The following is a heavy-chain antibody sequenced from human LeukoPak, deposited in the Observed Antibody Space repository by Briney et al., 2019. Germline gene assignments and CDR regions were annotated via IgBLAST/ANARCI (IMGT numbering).Heavy chain of an antibody. V-gene: IGHV5-51*01. D-gene: IGHD2-15*01. CDR2: IYPGDSDT. Sequence: GESLKISCKGSGYSFTSYWIGWVRQMPGKGLEWMGIIYPGDSDTRYSPSFQGQVTISADKSISTVYLQWSSLKASDTAMYYCARRDRQGYCSGGSCYAYYFDYWGQGTLVTVSS. J-gene: IGHJ4*02. CDR1: GYSFTSYW. CDR3: ARRDRQGYCSGGSCYAYYFDY.